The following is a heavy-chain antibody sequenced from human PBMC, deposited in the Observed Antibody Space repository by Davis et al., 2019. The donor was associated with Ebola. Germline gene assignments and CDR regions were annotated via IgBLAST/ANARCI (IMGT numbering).Heavy chain of an antibody. D-gene: IGHD2-2*01. CDR2: IIPIFGTA. V-gene: IGHV1-69*13. J-gene: IGHJ4*02. CDR3: ARTSHRSLIVVVPAAQEYYFDY. CDR1: GGNGMNYA. Sequence: SVKVSCKASGGNGMNYAISWVRQAPGQGLEWMGGIIPIFGTANYAQKFQGRVTITADESTSTAYMELSSLRSEDTAVYYCARTSHRSLIVVVPAAQEYYFDYWGQGTLVPFSS.